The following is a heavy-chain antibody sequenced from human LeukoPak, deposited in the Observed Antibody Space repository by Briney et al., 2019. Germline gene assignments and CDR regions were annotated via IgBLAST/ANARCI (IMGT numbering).Heavy chain of an antibody. Sequence: AASVKVSCKASGYTFTNYDINWVRQATGQGLEWMGWMNPNSGNTGYAQKFQGRVTMTRDTSISTAYMELSSLRSEDTAEYYCARIRYGGYDYEFGYWGQGTLVTVSS. V-gene: IGHV1-8*01. J-gene: IGHJ4*02. CDR1: GYTFTNYD. CDR2: MNPNSGNT. D-gene: IGHD5-12*01. CDR3: ARIRYGGYDYEFGY.